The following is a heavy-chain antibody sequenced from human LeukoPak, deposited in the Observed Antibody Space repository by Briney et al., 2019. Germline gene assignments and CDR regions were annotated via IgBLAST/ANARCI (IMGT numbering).Heavy chain of an antibody. V-gene: IGHV3-15*01. CDR2: IKSKTDGGTT. CDR3: ARLPGIAAAGRWFDP. CDR1: GFTFSNAW. D-gene: IGHD6-13*01. J-gene: IGHJ5*02. Sequence: SGGSLRLSCAASGFTFSNAWMSWVRQAPGKGLEWVGRIKSKTDGGTTDYAAPVKGRFTISRDDSKNTLYLQMNSLKTEDTAVYYCARLPGIAAAGRWFDPWGQGTLVTVSS.